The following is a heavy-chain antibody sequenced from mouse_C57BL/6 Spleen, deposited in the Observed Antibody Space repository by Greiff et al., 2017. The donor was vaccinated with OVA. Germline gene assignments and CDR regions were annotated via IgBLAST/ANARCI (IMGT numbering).Heavy chain of an antibody. Sequence: QVQLQQSGAELVRPGTSVKLSCKASGYTFTSYWMHWVKQRPGQGLEWIGVIDPYDSYTNYNQKFKGKATLTVDTSSSTAYMQLSSLTSEDSAVYYCARERFYFAYWGQGTLVTVSA. CDR3: ARERFYFAY. CDR2: IDPYDSYT. J-gene: IGHJ3*01. CDR1: GYTFTSYW. D-gene: IGHD2-1*01. V-gene: IGHV1-59*01.